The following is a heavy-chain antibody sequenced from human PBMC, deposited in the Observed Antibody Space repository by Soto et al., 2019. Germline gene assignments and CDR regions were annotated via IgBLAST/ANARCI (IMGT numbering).Heavy chain of an antibody. Sequence: GGSLRLSCSASGFIFTRYSMNWVRQAPGKGLEWVSSISSTTNYIYYGDSMKGRFTISRDNAKNSLYLEMNSLRAEDTAVYYCARESEDLTSNFDYWGQGTLVTVSS. CDR1: GFIFTRYS. CDR3: ARESEDLTSNFDY. V-gene: IGHV3-21*06. J-gene: IGHJ4*02. CDR2: ISSTTNYI.